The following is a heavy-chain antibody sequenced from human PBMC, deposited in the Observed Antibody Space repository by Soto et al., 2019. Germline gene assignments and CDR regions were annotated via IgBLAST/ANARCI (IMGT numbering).Heavy chain of an antibody. CDR2: IYYSGST. CDR1: GGSISSYY. CDR3: ARVGDTAMVMAYYYGMDV. Sequence: SEPLSLTCTVSGGSISSYYWSWIRQPPGKGLEWIGYIYYSGSTNYNPSLKSRVTISVGTSKNQFSLKLSSVTAADTAVYYCARVGDTAMVMAYYYGMDVWGQGTTVTVSS. V-gene: IGHV4-59*01. D-gene: IGHD5-18*01. J-gene: IGHJ6*02.